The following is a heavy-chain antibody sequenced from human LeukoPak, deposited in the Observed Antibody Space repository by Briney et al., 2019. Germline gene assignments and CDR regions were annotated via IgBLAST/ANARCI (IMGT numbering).Heavy chain of an antibody. J-gene: IGHJ4*02. CDR3: ARAYYYDSSGYYYDAYFDY. CDR2: ISYDGSNK. D-gene: IGHD3-22*01. Sequence: GRSLRLSCAASGFTFSSYAMHWARQAPGKGLEWVAVISYDGSNKYYADSVKGRFTISRDNSKNTLYLQMNSLRAEDTAVYYCARAYYYDSSGYYYDAYFDYWGQGTLVTVSS. CDR1: GFTFSSYA. V-gene: IGHV3-30-3*01.